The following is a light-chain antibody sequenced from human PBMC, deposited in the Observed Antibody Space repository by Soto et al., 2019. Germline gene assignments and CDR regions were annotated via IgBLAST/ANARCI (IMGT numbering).Light chain of an antibody. Sequence: EIVLTQSPATLSLSPGERATLSCRASQSVNSYLAWYQQKPGQAPRLLIYDKSNRATGIPARFSGSGSGTDFTLTISSLEPEDFAVYYCQQRSNRLLTFGGGTKVEIK. CDR3: QQRSNRLLT. J-gene: IGKJ4*01. V-gene: IGKV3-11*01. CDR2: DKS. CDR1: QSVNSY.